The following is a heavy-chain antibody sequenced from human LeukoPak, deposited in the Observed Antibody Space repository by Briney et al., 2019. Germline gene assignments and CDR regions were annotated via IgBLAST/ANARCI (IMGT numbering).Heavy chain of an antibody. CDR3: ARPRGYGYGYDAFDI. CDR1: GGTSSSYA. D-gene: IGHD5-18*01. Sequence: GASVKVSCKASGGTSSSYAISWVRQAPGQGLEWMGMIIPIFGTPNYAQRFQGRITIAADELTITAYMELTSLRSEDTAVYYSARPRGYGYGYDAFDIWGQGTMVTVSS. V-gene: IGHV1-69*13. CDR2: IIPIFGTP. J-gene: IGHJ3*02.